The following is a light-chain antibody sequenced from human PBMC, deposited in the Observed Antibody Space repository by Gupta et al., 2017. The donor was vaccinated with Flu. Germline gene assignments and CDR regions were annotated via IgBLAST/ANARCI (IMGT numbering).Light chain of an antibody. V-gene: IGLV3-25*03. CDR1: ALPKQY. CDR3: QSADNSGTYRV. Sequence: GQKARITCSGDALPKQYVYWYQQKAGQAPVMMVYKDTERPSGIPERFSASSSGTIATLTISGVQAEDEADYYCQSADNSGTYRVFGGGTKLTVL. J-gene: IGLJ3*02. CDR2: KDT.